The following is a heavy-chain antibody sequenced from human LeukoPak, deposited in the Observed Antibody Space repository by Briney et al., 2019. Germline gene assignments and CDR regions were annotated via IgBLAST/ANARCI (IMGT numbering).Heavy chain of an antibody. CDR1: GASISSHY. Sequence: KPSETLSLTCSVSGASISSHYWSWIRQPPGKGLEWIGYIYYSGSTNYNPSLKSRVTISVDTSKNQFSLKLSSVTAADTAVYYCARLDSRGKWFGELLYWGQGTLVTVSS. CDR2: IYYSGST. D-gene: IGHD3-10*01. J-gene: IGHJ4*02. V-gene: IGHV4-59*11. CDR3: ARLDSRGKWFGELLY.